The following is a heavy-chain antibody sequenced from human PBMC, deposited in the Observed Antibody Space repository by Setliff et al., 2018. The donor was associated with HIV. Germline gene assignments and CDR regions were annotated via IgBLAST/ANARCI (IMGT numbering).Heavy chain of an antibody. CDR1: GGTFSTYA. D-gene: IGHD2-15*01. J-gene: IGHJ6*04. Sequence: SVKVSCKASGGTFSTYAISWVRQAPGQGLEWMGGIIPIFGTANYAQKFKGRLTITADESTSTVYMELSSLRSEDTAVYFCARDSRDIVVVIAPEPEPYYYYGMDVWGEGTTVTVSS. CDR3: ARDSRDIVVVIAPEPEPYYYYGMDV. CDR2: IIPIFGTA. V-gene: IGHV1-69*13.